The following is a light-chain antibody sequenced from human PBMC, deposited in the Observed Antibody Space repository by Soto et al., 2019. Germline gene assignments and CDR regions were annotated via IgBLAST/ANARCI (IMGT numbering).Light chain of an antibody. Sequence: QAVVTQEPSLTVSPGGTVTRTCASSPGAVTSGNYPSWFQQKPGQAPRTLIYTTDDKHSCTPARFSGSLLGGKAALTLSGVQPEDEAEYYCLLYYGGAHLVFGGGTKLTVL. V-gene: IGLV7-43*01. J-gene: IGLJ3*02. CDR3: LLYYGGAHLV. CDR2: TTD. CDR1: PGAVTSGNY.